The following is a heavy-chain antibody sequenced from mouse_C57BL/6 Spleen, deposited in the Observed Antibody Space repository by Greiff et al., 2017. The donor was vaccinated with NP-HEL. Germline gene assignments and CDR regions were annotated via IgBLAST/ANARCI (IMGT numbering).Heavy chain of an antibody. D-gene: IGHD2-5*01. CDR1: GYTFTSYW. V-gene: IGHV1-59*01. CDR2: IDPSDSYT. J-gene: IGHJ2*01. CDR3: ARCYYSNFFDY. Sequence: VQLQQPGAELVRPGTSVKLSCKASGYTFTSYWMHWVKQRPGQGLEWIGVIDPSDSYTNYNQKFKGKATLTVDTSSSTAYMQLSSLTSEDSAVYYCARCYYSNFFDYWGQGTTLTVSS.